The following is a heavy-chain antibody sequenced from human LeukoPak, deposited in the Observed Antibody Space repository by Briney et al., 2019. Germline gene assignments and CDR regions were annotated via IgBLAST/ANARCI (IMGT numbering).Heavy chain of an antibody. CDR2: ISCGGSAI. D-gene: IGHD4-17*01. Sequence: PGGSLTLSCAASGFTFSSYEMNWVRQAPGKGLEWVSYISCGGSAIYYADSVKGRFTISRDNAKNSLYLQMSSLRADNTAVYYCARAAVTTLGQVDYWGQGTLVTVSS. V-gene: IGHV3-48*03. CDR3: ARAAVTTLGQVDY. CDR1: GFTFSSYE. J-gene: IGHJ4*02.